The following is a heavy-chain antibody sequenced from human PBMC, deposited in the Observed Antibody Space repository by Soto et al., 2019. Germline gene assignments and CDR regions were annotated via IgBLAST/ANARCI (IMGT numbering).Heavy chain of an antibody. J-gene: IGHJ3*02. D-gene: IGHD2-2*01. Sequence: SLRLACAASGFTFSSYGMHWVRQAPGKGLEWVALIWFDGSDKYYVDSVKGRFTISRDNSKNTVHLQMNSRRVEDTAVYYCARFYCSSSSCSSVGAFDIRGQGTVVTVSS. CDR3: ARFYCSSSSCSSVGAFDI. CDR2: IWFDGSDK. V-gene: IGHV3-33*01. CDR1: GFTFSSYG.